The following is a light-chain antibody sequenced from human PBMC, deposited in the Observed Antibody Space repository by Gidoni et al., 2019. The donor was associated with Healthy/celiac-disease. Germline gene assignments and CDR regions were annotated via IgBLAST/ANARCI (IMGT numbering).Light chain of an antibody. Sequence: DIQLTQSPSFLSASVGDRVTITCRASQGISSYLAWYQQKPGKAPKLLIYAASTLQSGVPSRFSGSGSGTEFTLTISSLQPEDFATYYCQQLNSYPRVTFGGXTKVEIK. CDR2: AAS. J-gene: IGKJ4*01. CDR3: QQLNSYPRVT. V-gene: IGKV1-9*01. CDR1: QGISSY.